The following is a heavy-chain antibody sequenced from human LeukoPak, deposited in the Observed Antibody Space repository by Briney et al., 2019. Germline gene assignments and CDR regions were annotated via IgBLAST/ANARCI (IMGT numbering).Heavy chain of an antibody. CDR1: EFSIRLNY. J-gene: IGHJ4*02. CDR3: AREPLLSAGAALFDY. Sequence: GGSLRLSCAASEFSIRLNYMTWVRQAPGKGLEWVSIVYSGGDKYYADSVKGRFTISRDNSKNTLYLQMNGLRAEDTAVYYCAREPLLSAGAALFDYWGQGTLVTVSS. V-gene: IGHV3-53*01. D-gene: IGHD6-13*01. CDR2: VYSGGDK.